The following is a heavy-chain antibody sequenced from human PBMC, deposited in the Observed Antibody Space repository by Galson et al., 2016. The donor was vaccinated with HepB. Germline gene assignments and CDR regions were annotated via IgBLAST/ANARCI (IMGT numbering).Heavy chain of an antibody. Sequence: SLRLSCAASGFTFNNHAMNWVRQAPGKGLEWVSTISPSGDNTYYADSVKGRFTISRDISKNTLYLQMNSLRADDTALNYCARRGINWGFFDYWGQGALVTVTS. V-gene: IGHV3-23*01. J-gene: IGHJ4*02. CDR2: ISPSGDNT. CDR3: ARRGINWGFFDY. CDR1: GFTFNNHA. D-gene: IGHD7-27*01.